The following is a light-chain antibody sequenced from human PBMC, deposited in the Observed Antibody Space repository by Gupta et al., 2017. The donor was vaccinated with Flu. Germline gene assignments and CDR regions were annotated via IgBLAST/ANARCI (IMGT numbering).Light chain of an antibody. CDR3: AAWDDSLNGVV. CDR2: YDT. Sequence: QSVLTQPPSLSDAPRQRVTISCSGSSFNIGNNAVNWYQQFPVTAPKLLIYYDTRRSSGVSDRFSGSKCGTSATLATSGLQAEDEADYYCAAWDDSLNGVVFGGGTKLTVL. CDR1: SFNIGNNA. J-gene: IGLJ2*01. V-gene: IGLV1-36*01.